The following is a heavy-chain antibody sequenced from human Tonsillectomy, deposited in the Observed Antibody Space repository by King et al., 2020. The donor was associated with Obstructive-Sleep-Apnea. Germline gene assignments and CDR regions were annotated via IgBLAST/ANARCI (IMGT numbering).Heavy chain of an antibody. CDR1: VGAISNYY. J-gene: IGHJ4*02. CDR2: MYYSGYT. CDR3: ARHRGVEDYGDYGDYFDY. Sequence: VQLQESGPGLVKPSDTLSLTCTVSVGAISNYYWSWNRQPPVKGLEWVGYMYYSGYTNFNPSLKRRVTISADTSKIQFSRRLSSVTAADTAVYYCARHRGVEDYGDYGDYFDYWGQGTLVTVSS. D-gene: IGHD4-17*01. V-gene: IGHV4-59*08.